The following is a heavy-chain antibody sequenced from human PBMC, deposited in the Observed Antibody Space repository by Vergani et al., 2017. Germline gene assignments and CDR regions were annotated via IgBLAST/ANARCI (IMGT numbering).Heavy chain of an antibody. J-gene: IGHJ4*02. D-gene: IGHD3-22*01. CDR1: GGSISNDY. CDR2: IYHSGGT. CDR3: TRSAYYYDR. Sequence: QVQLQESGPGLVKPSETLSLTCTVSGGSISNDYWSWIRQPPGKRLEWIVHIYHSGGTNYNPSLKSRVAISVETSKNQFSLKLSYVTAADTAVYFCTRSAYYYDRWGQGTLVTVSS. V-gene: IGHV4-59*01.